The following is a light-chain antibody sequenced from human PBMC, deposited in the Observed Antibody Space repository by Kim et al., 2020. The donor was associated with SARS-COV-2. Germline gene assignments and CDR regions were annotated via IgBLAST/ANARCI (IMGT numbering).Light chain of an antibody. J-gene: IGLJ2*01. Sequence: LGQTVRITCQGDSLRSYYASWYQQKPGQAPVLVIYGKNNRPSGIPDRFSGSSSGNTASLTITGAQAEDEADYYCNSRDSSGNHYVVFGGGTQLTVL. CDR2: GKN. CDR3: NSRDSSGNHYVV. V-gene: IGLV3-19*01. CDR1: SLRSYY.